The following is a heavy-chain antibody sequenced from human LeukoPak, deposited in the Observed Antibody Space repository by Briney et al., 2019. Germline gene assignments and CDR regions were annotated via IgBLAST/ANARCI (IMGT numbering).Heavy chain of an antibody. J-gene: IGHJ4*02. CDR3: ARGYHTAMATCFGY. V-gene: IGHV3-7*04. D-gene: IGHD5-18*01. CDR2: IKQDGSEK. CDR1: GFTFSSYW. Sequence: GGSLRLSCAASGFTFSSYWMSWVRQAPGKGLEWVANIKQDGSEKYYVDSVKGRFTISRDNAKNSLYLQMNSLRAEDTAVYYCARGYHTAMATCFGYWGQGTLVTVSP.